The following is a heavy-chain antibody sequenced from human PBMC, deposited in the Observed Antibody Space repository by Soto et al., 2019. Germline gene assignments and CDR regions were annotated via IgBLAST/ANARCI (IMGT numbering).Heavy chain of an antibody. D-gene: IGHD4-17*01. V-gene: IGHV4-59*08. J-gene: IGHJ4*02. CDR1: GGSISNYY. CDR2: IYYSGST. Sequence: QVQLQESGPGLVKPSETLSLTCTVSGGSISNYYWSWIRQPPGKGLEWIGYIYYSGSTNYNPSLKSRVPIPVDTSKNQFARKLSSVTAADTAVYYCASRYGGTLGYWGQGTLVTVSS. CDR3: ASRYGGTLGY.